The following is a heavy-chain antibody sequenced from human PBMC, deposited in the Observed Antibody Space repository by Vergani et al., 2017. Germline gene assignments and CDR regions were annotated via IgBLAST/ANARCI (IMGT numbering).Heavy chain of an antibody. J-gene: IGHJ6*02. V-gene: IGHV3-33*01. CDR2: IWYDGSNK. D-gene: IGHD6-13*01. Sequence: QVQLVESGGGVVQPGRSLRLSCAASGFTFSSYGMHWVRQAPGKGLEWVAVIWYDGSNKYYADSVKGRFTIARDNSKNTLYLQMNSLRAEDTAAYYCARGTRRYSSSPIYGMDVWGQGTTVTVSS. CDR1: GFTFSSYG. CDR3: ARGTRRYSSSPIYGMDV.